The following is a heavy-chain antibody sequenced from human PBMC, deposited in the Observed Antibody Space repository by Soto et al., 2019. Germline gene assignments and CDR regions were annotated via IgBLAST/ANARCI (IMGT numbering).Heavy chain of an antibody. D-gene: IGHD3-3*01. V-gene: IGHV1-46*01. CDR3: ARDRLRFLEWTQLGYYYYGMDV. Sequence: ASVKVSCKASGYTFTSYYMHWVRQAPGQGLEWMGIINPSGGSTSYAQKFQGRVTMTRDTSTSTVYMELSSLRSEDTAVYYCARDRLRFLEWTQLGYYYYGMDVWGQGPTVTVSS. CDR1: GYTFTSYY. CDR2: INPSGGST. J-gene: IGHJ6*02.